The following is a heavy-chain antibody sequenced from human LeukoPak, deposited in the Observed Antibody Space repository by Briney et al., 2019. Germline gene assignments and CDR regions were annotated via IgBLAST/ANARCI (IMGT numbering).Heavy chain of an antibody. CDR2: ISGSGEST. J-gene: IGHJ3*02. D-gene: IGHD4-17*01. CDR1: GFTISTYA. Sequence: GGSLRLSCAASGFTISTYAMSWVRQAPGKGLEWVSGISGSGESTYYADSVKGRFTISRDNSKNTLYLQMNSLRAEDTAVYYCAKSSTVTTRAFDIWGQGTMVTVSS. CDR3: AKSSTVTTRAFDI. V-gene: IGHV3-23*01.